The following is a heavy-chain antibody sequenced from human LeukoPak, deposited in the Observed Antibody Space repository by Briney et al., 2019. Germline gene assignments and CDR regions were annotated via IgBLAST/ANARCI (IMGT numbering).Heavy chain of an antibody. D-gene: IGHD3-10*01. Sequence: GGSLRLSCAASGFTFSSYEMNWVRQAPGKGLEWVSYISSSGSTIYYADSVKGRFTISRDNAKNSLYLQMNSLRAEDTAVYYCAVTYYYGSGSYRDYWGQGTLVTVSS. CDR1: GFTFSSYE. CDR2: ISSSGSTI. V-gene: IGHV3-48*03. J-gene: IGHJ4*02. CDR3: AVTYYYGSGSYRDY.